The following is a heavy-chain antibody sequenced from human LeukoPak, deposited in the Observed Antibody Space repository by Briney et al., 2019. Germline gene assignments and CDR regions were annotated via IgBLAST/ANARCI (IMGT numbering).Heavy chain of an antibody. D-gene: IGHD2-2*01. Sequence: GGSLRLSCAASGFTFSSYSMNWVRQAPGKGLEWVSYISSSSSTIYYADSVKGRFTISRDNAKNSLYLQMNSLRAEDTAVYYCARWDKSFYCSSTSCPVYWGQGTLVTVSS. J-gene: IGHJ4*02. V-gene: IGHV3-48*01. CDR3: ARWDKSFYCSSTSCPVY. CDR2: ISSSSSTI. CDR1: GFTFSSYS.